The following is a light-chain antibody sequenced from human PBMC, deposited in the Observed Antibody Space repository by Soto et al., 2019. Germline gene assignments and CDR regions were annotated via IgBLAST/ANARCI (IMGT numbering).Light chain of an antibody. CDR2: AAS. V-gene: IGKV1-39*01. Sequence: DIQMTQSPSSLSASVGDRVTITCRASQSISSYLHWYQQKPGKAPKLLIYAASNLQSGVPSRFSASGSGTDFTLTLNSLQPEDFATYSCQQGYSTPWTFGKGTKVEIK. CDR3: QQGYSTPWT. CDR1: QSISSY. J-gene: IGKJ1*01.